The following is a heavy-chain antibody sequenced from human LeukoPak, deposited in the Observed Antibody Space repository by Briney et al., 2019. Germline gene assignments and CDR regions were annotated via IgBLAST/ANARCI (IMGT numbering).Heavy chain of an antibody. J-gene: IGHJ4*02. D-gene: IGHD3-3*01. V-gene: IGHV3-30*02. CDR1: GFTFSTYT. CDR2: IRNDGSNN. Sequence: GGSLRLSCAASGFTFSTYTMHWVRQAPGKGLEWVALIRNDGSNNHHADSVKGRFTISRDNSKNTLYLQMNSLRAEDTAVYYCARGLTYYDFWSGYYPGYFDYWGQGTLVTVSS. CDR3: ARGLTYYDFWSGYYPGYFDY.